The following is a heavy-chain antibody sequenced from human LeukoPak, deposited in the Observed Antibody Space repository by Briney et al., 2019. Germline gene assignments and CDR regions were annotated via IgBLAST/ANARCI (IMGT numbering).Heavy chain of an antibody. CDR2: IIDSGNSI. CDR3: AKETGSAVGSTDFDY. Sequence: GGSLRLSCAASGFTFSSCAMSWVRQAPGKGLEWVSTIIDSGNSIYYADSAEGRFTISRDNSKNTLYLQMNSPRAEDTAVYYCAKETGSAVGSTDFDYWGQGTLVTVSS. CDR1: GFTFSSCA. J-gene: IGHJ4*02. D-gene: IGHD4-17*01. V-gene: IGHV3-23*01.